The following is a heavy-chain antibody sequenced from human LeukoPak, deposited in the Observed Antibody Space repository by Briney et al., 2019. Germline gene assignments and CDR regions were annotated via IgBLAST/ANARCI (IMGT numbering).Heavy chain of an antibody. D-gene: IGHD6-13*01. V-gene: IGHV1-24*01. CDR2: FDPEDGET. CDR1: GYTLTELS. Sequence: ASVKVSCKVSGYTLTELSMHWVRQAPGKGLEGMGGFDPEDGETIYAQKFQRRVTMTEDTSTDTAYMELSSLRSEDTAVYYCATGGSSWAYNWFDPWGQGTLVTVSS. CDR3: ATGGSSWAYNWFDP. J-gene: IGHJ5*02.